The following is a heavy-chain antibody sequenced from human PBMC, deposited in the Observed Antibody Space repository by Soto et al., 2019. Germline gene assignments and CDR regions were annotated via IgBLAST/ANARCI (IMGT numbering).Heavy chain of an antibody. Sequence: GGSLRLSCAASGFTFSAYTMNWARQAPGKGLQWVSYINSGTNPIYYADSVKGRFTISRDHARNSLYLQMNSLSDEDTAVYYCGRTGVNVGLDVWGQGTTVTVSS. D-gene: IGHD3-10*01. J-gene: IGHJ6*02. CDR3: GRTGVNVGLDV. CDR1: GFTFSAYT. CDR2: INSGTNPI. V-gene: IGHV3-48*02.